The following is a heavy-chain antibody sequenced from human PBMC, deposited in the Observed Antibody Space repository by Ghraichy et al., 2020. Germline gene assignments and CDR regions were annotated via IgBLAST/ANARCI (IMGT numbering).Heavy chain of an antibody. Sequence: ASVKVSCKASGYTFTSYGISWVRQAPGQGLEWMGWISAYNGNTNYAQKLQGRVTMTTDTSTSTAYMELRSLRSDDTAVYYCARESDLLWFGETGFDPWGQGTLVTVSS. V-gene: IGHV1-18*01. CDR3: ARESDLLWFGETGFDP. CDR2: ISAYNGNT. J-gene: IGHJ5*02. D-gene: IGHD3-10*01. CDR1: GYTFTSYG.